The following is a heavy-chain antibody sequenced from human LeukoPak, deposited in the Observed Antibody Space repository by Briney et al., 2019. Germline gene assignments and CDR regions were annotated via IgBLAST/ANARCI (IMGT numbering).Heavy chain of an antibody. CDR3: ARGRDGYNFLNRGEYYYFDY. D-gene: IGHD5-24*01. CDR2: IHYSGST. V-gene: IGHV4-59*08. J-gene: IGHJ4*02. CDR1: GGSISSYY. Sequence: PSETLSLTCTVSGGSISSYYWSWIRQPPGKGLECIGDIHYSGSTNYNPSLKSRVTISVDTSKNQFSLRLNSVTAADPAVYYCARGRDGYNFLNRGEYYYFDYWGQGTLVTVSS.